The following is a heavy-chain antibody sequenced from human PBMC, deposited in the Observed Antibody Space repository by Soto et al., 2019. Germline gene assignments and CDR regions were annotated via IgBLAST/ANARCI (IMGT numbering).Heavy chain of an antibody. V-gene: IGHV1-69*13. CDR1: GGTFSSYA. J-gene: IGHJ3*02. D-gene: IGHD4-17*01. Sequence: GASVKVSCEASGGTFSSYAISWVRQAPGQGLEWMGGIIPIFGTANYAQKFQGRVTITADESTSTAYMELSSLRSEDTAVYYCARVHRGDYVSPDAFDIWGQGTMVTVSS. CDR2: IIPIFGTA. CDR3: ARVHRGDYVSPDAFDI.